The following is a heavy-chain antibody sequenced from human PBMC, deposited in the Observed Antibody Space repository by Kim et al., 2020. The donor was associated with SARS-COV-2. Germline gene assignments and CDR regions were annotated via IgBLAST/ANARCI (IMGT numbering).Heavy chain of an antibody. D-gene: IGHD4-17*01. V-gene: IGHV1-18*01. CDR3: ARAGSLYGDPNLNWFDP. Sequence: ASVKVSCKASGYTFTSYGISWVRQAPGQGLEWMGWISAYNGNTNYAQKLQGRVTMTTDTSTSTAYMELRSLRSDDTAVYYCARAGSLYGDPNLNWFDPWGQGTLVTVSS. CDR1: GYTFTSYG. CDR2: ISAYNGNT. J-gene: IGHJ5*02.